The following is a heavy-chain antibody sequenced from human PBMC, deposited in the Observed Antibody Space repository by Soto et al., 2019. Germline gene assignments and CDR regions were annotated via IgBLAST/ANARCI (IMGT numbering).Heavy chain of an antibody. V-gene: IGHV4-31*03. CDR3: ARHNYDSSGTAVDV. CDR1: GGSISSGGYY. Sequence: QVQLQESGPGLVKPSQTLSLTCTVSGGSISSGGYYWRWIRQHPGTGLEWLGYIYYSGRTSYNPSLKRRVTISVDTSKNPFSLKLSSVTAADTAVYYCARHNYDSSGTAVDVWGQGTTVTVSS. CDR2: IYYSGRT. D-gene: IGHD3-22*01. J-gene: IGHJ6*02.